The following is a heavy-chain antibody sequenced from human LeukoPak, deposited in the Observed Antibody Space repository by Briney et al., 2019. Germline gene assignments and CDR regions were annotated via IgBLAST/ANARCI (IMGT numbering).Heavy chain of an antibody. CDR1: GYTFTSYY. D-gene: IGHD3-9*01. J-gene: IGHJ4*02. V-gene: IGHV1-46*01. CDR2: INPSGGST. CDR3: ARDLRYYDILTGYLTANYYFDY. Sequence: ASVKVSCKASGYTFTSYYMHWVRQAPGQGLEWMGIINPSGGSTSYAQKFQGRVTMTRDTSTSTVYMELSSLRSEDTAVYYCARDLRYYDILTGYLTANYYFDYWGQGTLVTVSS.